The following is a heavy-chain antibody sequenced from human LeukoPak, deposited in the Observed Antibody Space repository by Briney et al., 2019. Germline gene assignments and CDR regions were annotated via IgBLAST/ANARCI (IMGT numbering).Heavy chain of an antibody. CDR2: IGSGGDT. CDR3: ARAVAGTDEIDS. CDR1: GFSFSSYD. Sequence: GGSLRLSCAGSGFSFSSYDMLWVRQATGKGLEWVSAIGSGGDTYYAGSVKGRFAISRESAKNSFYLQMNSLSAGDTAVYFCARAVAGTDEIDSWGQGTLVTVSS. V-gene: IGHV3-13*01. D-gene: IGHD6-19*01. J-gene: IGHJ4*02.